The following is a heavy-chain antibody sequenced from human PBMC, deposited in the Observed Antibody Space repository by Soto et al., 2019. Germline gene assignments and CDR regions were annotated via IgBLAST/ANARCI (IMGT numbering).Heavy chain of an antibody. J-gene: IGHJ5*02. D-gene: IGHD6-13*01. CDR1: GGSISSGGYY. V-gene: IGHV4-31*03. Sequence: SETLSLTCTVSGGSISSGGYYWSWIRQHPGKGLEWIGYIYYSESTYYNPSLKSRVTISVDTSKNQFSLKLSSVTAADTAVYYCARDRYSSSWYGFGFDPWGQGTLVTVSS. CDR3: ARDRYSSSWYGFGFDP. CDR2: IYYSEST.